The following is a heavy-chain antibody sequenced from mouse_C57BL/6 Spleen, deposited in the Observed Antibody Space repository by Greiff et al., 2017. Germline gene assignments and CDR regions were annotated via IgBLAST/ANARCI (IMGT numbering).Heavy chain of an antibody. CDR3: AKPRPSYAMDY. V-gene: IGHV1-55*01. CDR2: IYPGSGST. J-gene: IGHJ4*01. Sequence: VQLQQPGAELVKPGASVKMSCKASGYTFTSYWITWVKQRPGQGLEWIGDIYPGSGSTNYNEKFKSKATLTVDTYSRTAYMQLSSLTSEDSAVYYCAKPRPSYAMDYWGQGTSVTVSS. CDR1: GYTFTSYW.